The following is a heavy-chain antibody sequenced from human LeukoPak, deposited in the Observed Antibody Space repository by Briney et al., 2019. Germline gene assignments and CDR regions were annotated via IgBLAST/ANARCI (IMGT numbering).Heavy chain of an antibody. Sequence: PSQTLSLTCTVSGGSISSGSYYWSWIRQPAGKGLEWIGRIYTSGSTNYNPSLKSRVTISVDTSKNQFSLKLSSVTAADTAVYYCAGVWGELGAFDYWGQGTLVTVSS. D-gene: IGHD1-26*01. V-gene: IGHV4-61*02. CDR2: IYTSGST. CDR3: AGVWGELGAFDY. CDR1: GGSISSGSYY. J-gene: IGHJ4*02.